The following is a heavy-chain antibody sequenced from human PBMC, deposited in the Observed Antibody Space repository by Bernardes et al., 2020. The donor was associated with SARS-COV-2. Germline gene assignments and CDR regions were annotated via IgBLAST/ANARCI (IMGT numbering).Heavy chain of an antibody. Sequence: ASVKVSCKASGYTLSSYAMHWVRQAPGQRLEWMGWINAGNGNTKYSQKFQGRVTITSDASASTAYMELSSLRSEDTAVYYCAFSSGWYGYFDLWGRGTLVTVSS. V-gene: IGHV1-3*01. CDR1: GYTLSSYA. CDR3: AFSSGWYGYFDL. CDR2: INAGNGNT. J-gene: IGHJ2*01. D-gene: IGHD6-19*01.